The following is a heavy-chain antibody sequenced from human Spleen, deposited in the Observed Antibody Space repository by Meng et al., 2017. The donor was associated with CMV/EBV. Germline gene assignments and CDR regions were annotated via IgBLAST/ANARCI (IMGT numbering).Heavy chain of an antibody. CDR3: ASILTGTTGY. V-gene: IGHV3-21*01. J-gene: IGHJ4*02. D-gene: IGHD1-20*01. CDR2: ISSSSSYI. CDR1: GFTFSSYS. Sequence: GESLKISCAASGFTFSSYSMNWVRQAPGKGLEWVSSISSSSSYIYYADSVKGRFTISRDNAKNSLYLQMNSLRAEDTAVYYCASILTGTTGYWGQGTLVTVSS.